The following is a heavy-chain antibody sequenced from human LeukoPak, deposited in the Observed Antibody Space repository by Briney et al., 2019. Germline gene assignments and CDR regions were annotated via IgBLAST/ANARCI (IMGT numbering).Heavy chain of an antibody. J-gene: IGHJ6*03. V-gene: IGHV3-7*03. CDR1: GFTFSRYW. CDR2: IRQDGSDK. CDR3: ARFITIFGVAYYYYYMDV. Sequence: GGSLRLSCTASGFTFSRYWMTWVRKGPGKGLEWVANIRQDGSDKYYVDSVKGRFTISRDNAKNTLYLQMNSLRAEDTAVYYCARFITIFGVAYYYYYMDVWGKGTTVTVSS. D-gene: IGHD3-3*01.